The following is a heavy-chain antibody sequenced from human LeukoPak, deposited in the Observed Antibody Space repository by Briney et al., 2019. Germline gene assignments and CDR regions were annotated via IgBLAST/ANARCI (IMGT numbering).Heavy chain of an antibody. V-gene: IGHV3-21*04. D-gene: IGHD3-10*01. CDR3: AKDRASGGHWYFDL. Sequence: GGSLRLSCAASAFSFSNYNMNWVRQAPGKGLEWVSSITSSGSYIYYADSVKGRFTISRDNSKNTLYLQMNSLRAEDTAVYYCAKDRASGGHWYFDLWGRGTLVTVSS. CDR2: ITSSGSYI. J-gene: IGHJ2*01. CDR1: AFSFSNYN.